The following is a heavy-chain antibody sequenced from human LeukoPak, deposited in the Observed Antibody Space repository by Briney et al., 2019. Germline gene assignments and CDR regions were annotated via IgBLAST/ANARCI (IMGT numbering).Heavy chain of an antibody. V-gene: IGHV3-23*01. CDR3: ARTMVRGVLKYYFDY. Sequence: GGSLRLSCAASGFTFSSFAVSWVRQAPGKGLEWVSVISTSGGSTYYVDPVKGRFTISRDNSKNTLYLQMNSLRAEDTAVYYCARTMVRGVLKYYFDYWGQGNLVTVSS. CDR1: GFTFSSFA. D-gene: IGHD3-10*01. CDR2: ISTSGGST. J-gene: IGHJ4*02.